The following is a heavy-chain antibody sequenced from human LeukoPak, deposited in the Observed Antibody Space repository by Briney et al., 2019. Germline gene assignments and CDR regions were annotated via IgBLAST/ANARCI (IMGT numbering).Heavy chain of an antibody. D-gene: IGHD2-2*01. V-gene: IGHV3-11*01. CDR2: ISSSGSTI. Sequence: KPGGSLRLSCAASGFTFSDYYMSWIHQAPGKGLAWVSYISSSGSTIYYADSVKGRFTISRDNAKNSLYLQMNSLRAEDTAVYYCARDHLGYCSSTSCLTRDWFDPWGQGTLVTVSS. J-gene: IGHJ5*02. CDR1: GFTFSDYY. CDR3: ARDHLGYCSSTSCLTRDWFDP.